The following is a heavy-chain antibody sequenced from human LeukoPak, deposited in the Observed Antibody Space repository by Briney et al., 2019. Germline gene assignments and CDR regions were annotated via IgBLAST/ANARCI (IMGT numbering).Heavy chain of an antibody. J-gene: IGHJ6*02. CDR1: GIDVSTDY. Sequence: PGGSLRLSCVASGIDVSTDYITWVHQAPGKGLEWVSIIYSEGTTYYADSVKGRFSISRDISKNTVTLQMSSLRAEDTAVYYCARDRFNGVDVWGQGTTVTVSS. D-gene: IGHD3-3*01. V-gene: IGHV3-66*01. CDR2: IYSEGTT. CDR3: ARDRFNGVDV.